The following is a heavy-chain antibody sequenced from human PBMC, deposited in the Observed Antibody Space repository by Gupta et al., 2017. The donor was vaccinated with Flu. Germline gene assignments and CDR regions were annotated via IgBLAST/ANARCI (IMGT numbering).Heavy chain of an antibody. CDR3: AREGDYGDYPFDY. D-gene: IGHD4-17*01. Sequence: QVQLVQSGAEVKKPGASVKVSCKASGYTFTSYAMHWVRQAPGQRLEWMGWINAGNGNTKYSQKCQGRVTSTRDTSASTAYMELSSLRSEDTAVYYCAREGDYGDYPFDYWGQGTLVTVSS. CDR1: GYTFTSYA. CDR2: INAGNGNT. V-gene: IGHV1-3*01. J-gene: IGHJ4*02.